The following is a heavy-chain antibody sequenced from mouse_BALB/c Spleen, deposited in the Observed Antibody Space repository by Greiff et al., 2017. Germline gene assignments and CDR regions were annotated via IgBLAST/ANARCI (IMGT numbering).Heavy chain of an antibody. CDR3: AREPDYYGSLDY. D-gene: IGHD1-1*01. J-gene: IGHJ2*01. CDR2: IDPSDSET. V-gene: IGHV1S126*01. CDR1: GYSFTSYW. Sequence: QVQLQQSGPQLVRPGASVKISCKASGYSFTSYWMHWVKQRPGQGLEWIGMIDPSDSETRLNQKFKDKATLTVDKSSSTAYMQLSSPTSEDSAVYYCAREPDYYGSLDYWGQGTTLTVSS.